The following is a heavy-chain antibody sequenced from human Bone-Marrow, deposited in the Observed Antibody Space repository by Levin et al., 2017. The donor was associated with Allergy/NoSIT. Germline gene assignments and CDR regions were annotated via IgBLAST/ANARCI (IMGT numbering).Heavy chain of an antibody. Sequence: GGSLRLSCAASGFTFSSYAMHWVRQAPGKGLEWVAVISYDGSNKYYADSVKGRFTISRDNSKNTLYLQMNSLRAEDTAVYYCARAGGQQQLVRTYYYYYYGMDGWGQGTTVTVSS. D-gene: IGHD6-13*01. CDR2: ISYDGSNK. V-gene: IGHV3-30-3*01. CDR3: ARAGGQQQLVRTYYYYYYGMDG. CDR1: GFTFSSYA. J-gene: IGHJ6*02.